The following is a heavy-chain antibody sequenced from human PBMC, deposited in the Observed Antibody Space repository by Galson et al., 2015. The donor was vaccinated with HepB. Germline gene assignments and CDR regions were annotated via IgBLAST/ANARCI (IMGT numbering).Heavy chain of an antibody. CDR1: GFTLSNHC. Sequence: SLRLSCAASGFTLSNHCMDWVRQAPGKGLEWVSYISSSGSTVYYADSVKGRFTISRDNAKNSLYLQMNSLRAEDTAVYYCARGKLSSGWYEAFDYWGQGTPVTVSS. D-gene: IGHD6-19*01. CDR3: ARGKLSSGWYEAFDY. J-gene: IGHJ4*02. V-gene: IGHV3-48*01. CDR2: ISSSGSTV.